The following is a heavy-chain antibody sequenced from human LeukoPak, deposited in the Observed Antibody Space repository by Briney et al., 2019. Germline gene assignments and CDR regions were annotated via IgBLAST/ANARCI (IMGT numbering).Heavy chain of an antibody. CDR2: INPNSGGT. V-gene: IGHV1-2*02. Sequence: GASVKVSCKASGYTFTGYYMHWVRQAPGQGLEWMGWINPNSGGTNYAQESQGRVTMTRDTSISTAYMEVSSLRSDDTAIYFCAWGYSSGWFDYWGQGTLVTVSS. J-gene: IGHJ5*01. CDR3: AWGYSSGWFDY. D-gene: IGHD6-19*01. CDR1: GYTFTGYY.